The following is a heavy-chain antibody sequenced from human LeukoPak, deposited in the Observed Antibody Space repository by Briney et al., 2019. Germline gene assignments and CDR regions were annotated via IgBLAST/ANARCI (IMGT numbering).Heavy chain of an antibody. Sequence: ASVKVSCKASGYTFTGYYMHWVRQAPGQGLEWMGWINPNSGGTNYAQKFQGRVTMTRDTSISTAYMELSRLRYDDTAVFYCARFPAGGVVIRKYYFDYWGQGTLVTVSS. CDR1: GYTFTGYY. CDR2: INPNSGGT. V-gene: IGHV1-2*02. J-gene: IGHJ4*02. CDR3: ARFPAGGVVIRKYYFDY. D-gene: IGHD3-3*01.